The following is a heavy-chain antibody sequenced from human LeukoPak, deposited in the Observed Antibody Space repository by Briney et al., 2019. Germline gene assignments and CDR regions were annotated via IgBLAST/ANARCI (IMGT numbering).Heavy chain of an antibody. V-gene: IGHV3-48*03. Sequence: GGSLRLSCAASGFSFSSCEMNWVRQAPGKGLEWVSYISSSSTTKLYADSMKGRFTISRDNSKNSLYMQMNSLSAEDTAVYYCARGGSTGYDYNAFDIWGQGTMVTVSS. CDR1: GFSFSSCE. CDR3: ARGGSTGYDYNAFDI. J-gene: IGHJ3*02. D-gene: IGHD3-16*01. CDR2: ISSSSTTK.